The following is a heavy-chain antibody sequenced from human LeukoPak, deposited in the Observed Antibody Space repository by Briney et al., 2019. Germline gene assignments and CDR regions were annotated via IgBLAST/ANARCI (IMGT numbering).Heavy chain of an antibody. Sequence: GGSLRLSCAASGFTHSSYSMNRVRQAPGKGLEWVSYISSSSSTIYYADSVKGRFTISRDNAKNSLYLQMNSLRAEDTAVYYCASEIAVAGEGFDYWGQGTLVTVSS. D-gene: IGHD6-19*01. CDR1: GFTHSSYS. J-gene: IGHJ4*02. CDR2: ISSSSSTI. CDR3: ASEIAVAGEGFDY. V-gene: IGHV3-48*01.